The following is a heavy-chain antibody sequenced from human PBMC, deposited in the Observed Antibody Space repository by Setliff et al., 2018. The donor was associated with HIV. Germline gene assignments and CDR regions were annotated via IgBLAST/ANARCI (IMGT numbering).Heavy chain of an antibody. CDR1: GGSISGHY. D-gene: IGHD1-26*01. V-gene: IGHV4-4*07. CDR3: ARYRRDDYYLTAYFDS. Sequence: SETLSLTCSVSGGSISGHYWSWIRQPAGKGLEWIGHIYITEDTDYNPSLKSRVTISVDTSKNQFSLKLSSLTAADTAVYYCARYRRDDYYLTAYFDSWGQGTLVTVSS. CDR2: IYITEDT. J-gene: IGHJ4*02.